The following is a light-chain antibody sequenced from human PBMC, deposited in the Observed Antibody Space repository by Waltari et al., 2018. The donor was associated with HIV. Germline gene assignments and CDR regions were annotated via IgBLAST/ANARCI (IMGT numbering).Light chain of an antibody. Sequence: DIQLPQSPSSLSASVGDRVTSTCRASQGIANHLAWYQQKPGKVPKLLIYAASTLQSGVPSRFSGGGSETDFTLTISSLQPEDVASYYCQKYNSAPYTFGQGTRLEIK. J-gene: IGKJ2*01. CDR3: QKYNSAPYT. CDR1: QGIANH. CDR2: AAS. V-gene: IGKV1-27*01.